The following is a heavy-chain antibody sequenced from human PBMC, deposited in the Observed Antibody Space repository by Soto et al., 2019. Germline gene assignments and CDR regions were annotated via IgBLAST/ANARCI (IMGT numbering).Heavy chain of an antibody. J-gene: IGHJ6*02. CDR3: ARLVVTTPTRYYSYGMDV. D-gene: IGHD2-15*01. V-gene: IGHV1-69*12. CDR1: GGTFSSYA. Sequence: QVQLVQSGAEVKKPGSSVKVSCKASGGTFSSYAISWVRQAPGQGLEWMGGIIPIFGTANYAQKFQGRVTITADESTSTAYMELSSLRSEDTAVYYCARLVVTTPTRYYSYGMDVWGQGTTVTVSS. CDR2: IIPIFGTA.